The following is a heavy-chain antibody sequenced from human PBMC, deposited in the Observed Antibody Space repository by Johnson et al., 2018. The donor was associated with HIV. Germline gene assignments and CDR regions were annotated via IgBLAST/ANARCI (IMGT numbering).Heavy chain of an antibody. CDR2: ISWNSGNI. Sequence: VQLVESGGGVARPGGSLRLSCEASGFIFDEYDMSWVRQAPGKGLEWVSGISWNSGNIGYADSVKGRFTISRDNAKNSLYLQMNSLRAEDTAVYYCARDVLGDGTYPPDAFDIWGQGTMVTVSS. D-gene: IGHD3-16*02. J-gene: IGHJ3*02. CDR1: GFIFDEYD. CDR3: ARDVLGDGTYPPDAFDI. V-gene: IGHV3-20*04.